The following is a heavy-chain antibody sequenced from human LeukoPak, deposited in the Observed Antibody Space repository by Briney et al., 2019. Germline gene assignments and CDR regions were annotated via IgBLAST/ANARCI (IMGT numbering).Heavy chain of an antibody. D-gene: IGHD5-24*01. CDR3: ARDGRRDGYNDAFDI. J-gene: IGHJ3*02. CDR1: GGSISSGSYY. Sequence: PSETLSLTCTVSGGSISSGSYYWSWIRQPAGKGLEWIGRIYTSGSTNYNPSLKSRVTISVDTSKNQFSLKLSSVTAADTAVYYCARDGRRDGYNDAFDIWGQGTMVTVSS. V-gene: IGHV4-61*02. CDR2: IYTSGST.